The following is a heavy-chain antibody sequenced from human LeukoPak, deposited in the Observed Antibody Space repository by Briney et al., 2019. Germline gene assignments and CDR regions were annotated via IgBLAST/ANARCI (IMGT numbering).Heavy chain of an antibody. Sequence: SETLSLTCTVSGGSISSYFWSWIRQPPGKGLQWIGYIYYSGSTIYNPSLKSRVTISVDTSKNQFSLKLSSVTAADTAVYYRARVFQDYYGSGSFDYWGQGTLVTVSS. CDR2: IYYSGST. J-gene: IGHJ4*02. V-gene: IGHV4-59*01. D-gene: IGHD3-10*01. CDR3: ARVFQDYYGSGSFDY. CDR1: GGSISSYF.